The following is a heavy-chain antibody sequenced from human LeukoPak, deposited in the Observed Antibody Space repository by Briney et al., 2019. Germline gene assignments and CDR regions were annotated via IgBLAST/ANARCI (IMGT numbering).Heavy chain of an antibody. CDR2: TSYDGSNK. V-gene: IGHV3-30*18. CDR1: GFTFSSYG. D-gene: IGHD3-10*01. CDR3: AKPVGVMAYFDY. Sequence: PGGSLRLSCAASGFTFSSYGMHWVRQAPGKGLEGVAVTSYDGSNKYYADSVKGRFTISRDNSKNTLYLQMNSLRAEDTAVYYCAKPVGVMAYFDYWGQGTLVTVSS. J-gene: IGHJ4*02.